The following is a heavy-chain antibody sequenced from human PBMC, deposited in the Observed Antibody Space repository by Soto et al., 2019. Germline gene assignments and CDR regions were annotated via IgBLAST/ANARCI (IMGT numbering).Heavy chain of an antibody. Sequence: QLQLQESGPGLVKPSETLSLTCTVSGGSISSSSYYWGWIRQPPGKGLEWIGSIYYSGRTYYNPSLKSRVTISVDTSKTQFSLKLSSVTAADTAVYYCARQNPYDILTGYIDYWGQGTLVTVSS. CDR2: IYYSGRT. D-gene: IGHD3-9*01. CDR3: ARQNPYDILTGYIDY. V-gene: IGHV4-39*01. CDR1: GGSISSSSYY. J-gene: IGHJ4*02.